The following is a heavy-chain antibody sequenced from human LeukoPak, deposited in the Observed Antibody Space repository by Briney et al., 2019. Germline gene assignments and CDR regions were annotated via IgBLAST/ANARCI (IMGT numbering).Heavy chain of an antibody. D-gene: IGHD6-19*01. J-gene: IGHJ4*02. Sequence: SETLSLTCTVSGGSISSYYWSWIRQPPGKGLEWIGYIYYSGSTNYNPSLKSRVTISVDTSKNQFSLKLNSVTAADTAVYYCATVASGWYPDYWGQGALVTVAS. CDR3: ATVASGWYPDY. V-gene: IGHV4-59*01. CDR2: IYYSGST. CDR1: GGSISSYY.